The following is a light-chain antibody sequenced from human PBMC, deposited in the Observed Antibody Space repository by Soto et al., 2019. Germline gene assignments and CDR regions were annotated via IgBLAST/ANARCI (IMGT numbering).Light chain of an antibody. CDR3: QQYVNSLT. V-gene: IGKV3-20*01. J-gene: IGKJ4*01. Sequence: EFVLTQSPGTLSLSPGERVTLSCRASQSVSTSNLAWYQQKSGQAPRLLMYGASRRATGLPDRFSGSGSGTDFTLTINTLEPEDFALYYCQQYVNSLTSVGRTKVEIK. CDR2: GAS. CDR1: QSVSTSN.